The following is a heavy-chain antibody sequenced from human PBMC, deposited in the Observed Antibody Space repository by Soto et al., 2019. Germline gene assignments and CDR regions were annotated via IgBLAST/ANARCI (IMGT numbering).Heavy chain of an antibody. CDR1: GGSISSYY. D-gene: IGHD4-17*01. CDR2: IYTSGST. V-gene: IGHV4-4*07. CDR3: ARLFSDYSSYYYYGMDV. J-gene: IGHJ6*02. Sequence: SETLSLTCTVSGGSISSYYWSWIRQPAGKGLEWIGRIYTSGSTNYNPSLKSRVTMSVDTSKNQFSLKLSSVTAADTAVYYCARLFSDYSSYYYYGMDVWGQGTTVTVSS.